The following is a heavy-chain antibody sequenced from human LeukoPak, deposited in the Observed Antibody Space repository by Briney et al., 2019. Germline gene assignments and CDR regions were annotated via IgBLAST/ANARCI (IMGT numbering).Heavy chain of an antibody. J-gene: IGHJ5*02. V-gene: IGHV4-61*01. CDR2: FYYSGST. D-gene: IGHD3-16*02. CDR1: GGSVSSGSYF. CDR3: AREDGYVWGSYRSNWFDP. Sequence: SETLSLTCTVSGGSVSSGSYFWSWIRQPPGKGLEWIGYFYYSGSTNYNPSLKSRVTISVDTSKNQFSLNLSSVTAADTAVYYCAREDGYVWGSYRSNWFDPWGQGTLVTVSS.